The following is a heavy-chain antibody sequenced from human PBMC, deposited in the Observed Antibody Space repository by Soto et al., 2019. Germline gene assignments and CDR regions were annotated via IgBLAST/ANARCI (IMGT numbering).Heavy chain of an antibody. J-gene: IGHJ4*02. V-gene: IGHV4-31*03. CDR1: GGSISSGGYY. D-gene: IGHD5-12*01. CDR3: ARHRGYSGYDYFDY. Sequence: QVQLQEPGPGLVKPSQTLSLTCTVSGGSISSGGYYWSWIRQHPGKGLEWIGYIYHSGTTYYNPSLKSRVTISVDTSKNQFSLKMSSVTAADTAVYYCARHRGYSGYDYFDYWGQGTLVTVSS. CDR2: IYHSGTT.